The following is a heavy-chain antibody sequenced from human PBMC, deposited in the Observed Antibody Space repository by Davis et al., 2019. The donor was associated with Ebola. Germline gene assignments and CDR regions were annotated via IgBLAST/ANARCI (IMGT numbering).Heavy chain of an antibody. V-gene: IGHV3-48*03. CDR2: INSGSTI. CDR1: GFTFSSYE. Sequence: GESLKICCVASGFTFSSYEMNWVRQAPGKVLEWISYINSGSTIYYADSVKGRFTITRDNAKNSLYLQMNSLRAEDTAVYYCAGFNYDFWSGYPPWWYFDLWGRGTLVTVSS. J-gene: IGHJ2*01. D-gene: IGHD3-3*01. CDR3: AGFNYDFWSGYPPWWYFDL.